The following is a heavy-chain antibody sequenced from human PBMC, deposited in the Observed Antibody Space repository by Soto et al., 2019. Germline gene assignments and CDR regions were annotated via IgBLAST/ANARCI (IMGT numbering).Heavy chain of an antibody. V-gene: IGHV1-18*01. CDR2: ISAYNGNT. J-gene: IGHJ4*02. CDR1: GYTFTSYG. D-gene: IGHD5-18*01. CDR3: ARGDTTVALSYFDY. Sequence: QVQLVQSGAEVKKPGASVKVSCKASGYTFTSYGINWVRQAPGQGLEWMGWISAYNGNTDYAQKLQGRVTLTTDTSTTTAYMELRSLRSADTAVYYCARGDTTVALSYFDYWGQGTLVTVSS.